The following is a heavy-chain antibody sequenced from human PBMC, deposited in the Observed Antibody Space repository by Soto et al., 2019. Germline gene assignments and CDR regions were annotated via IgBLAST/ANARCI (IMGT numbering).Heavy chain of an antibody. V-gene: IGHV1-69*02. CDR1: GDSLTSYT. CDR2: VIPIQGKA. D-gene: IGHD3-3*01. CDR3: AKSSLFVNRAYMDL. J-gene: IGHJ6*03. Sequence: VHLVQSGAEVKKPGSSVRISCEVSGDSLTSYTFTWVRQAPGQGLEWMGRVIPIQGKADYALKIQDRVTISADKSKNTVYMELRWLTVDDTAVYYCAKSSLFVNRAYMDLWGKGTTVTVSS.